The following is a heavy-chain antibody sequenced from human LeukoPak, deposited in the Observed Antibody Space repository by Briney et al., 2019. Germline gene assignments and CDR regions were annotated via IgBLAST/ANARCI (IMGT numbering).Heavy chain of an antibody. CDR1: GYTFTGYY. D-gene: IGHD3-3*01. J-gene: IGHJ4*02. V-gene: IGHV1-2*02. Sequence: GASVKVSCKASGYTFTGYYMHWVRQAPGQGLEWMGWINPNSGGTNYAQKFQGRVTMTRDTSISTAYMELSRLRSDDTAVYYCARSRITIFGVVLYFDYWGQGTLVTVSS. CDR3: ARSRITIFGVVLYFDY. CDR2: INPNSGGT.